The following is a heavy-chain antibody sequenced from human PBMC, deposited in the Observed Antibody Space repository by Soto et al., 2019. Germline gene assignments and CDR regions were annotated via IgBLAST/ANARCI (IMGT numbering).Heavy chain of an antibody. D-gene: IGHD2-15*01. CDR1: GGTFSSYA. Sequence: ASVKVSCKASGGTFSSYAISWVRQAPGQGLECMGVIIPIFGTVKYAQKFQDRVTITADESTSTAYMELSSLRSEDTALYYCARDQPLGCSGGSCNYYYGMDVWGQGTTVTVSS. V-gene: IGHV1-69*13. CDR2: IIPIFGTV. J-gene: IGHJ6*02. CDR3: ARDQPLGCSGGSCNYYYGMDV.